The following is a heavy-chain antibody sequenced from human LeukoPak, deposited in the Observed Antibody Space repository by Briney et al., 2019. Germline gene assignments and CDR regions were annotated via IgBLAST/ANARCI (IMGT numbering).Heavy chain of an antibody. CDR2: IKQDGSEK. CDR3: ARYIATPRQDLDY. J-gene: IGHJ4*02. Sequence: GGSLRLSCAASGFTLSTYWMSWVRQAPGKGLEWVARIKQDGSEKHYVDSVKGRFTISRDNAKNSVYLQMNTLRAEDTAVYYCARYIATPRQDLDYWGQGTLVTVSS. V-gene: IGHV3-7*01. D-gene: IGHD6-6*01. CDR1: GFTLSTYW.